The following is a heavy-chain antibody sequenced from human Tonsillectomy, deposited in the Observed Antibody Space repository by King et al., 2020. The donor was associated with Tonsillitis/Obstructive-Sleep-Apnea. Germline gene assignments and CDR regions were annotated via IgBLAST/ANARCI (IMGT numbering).Heavy chain of an antibody. J-gene: IGHJ4*02. CDR2: IKQDGGEI. Sequence: VQLVESGGGLVQPGGSLRLSCAASGFTFSTYWMSWVRQAPGKGLEWVANIKQDGGEIYYVDSVKGRFTISRDNAKNSLYLQMNSLRAEDTAVYYCARDKVMGATFFDYWGQGTLVTVPS. CDR1: GFTFSTYW. CDR3: ARDKVMGATFFDY. V-gene: IGHV3-7*01. D-gene: IGHD1-26*01.